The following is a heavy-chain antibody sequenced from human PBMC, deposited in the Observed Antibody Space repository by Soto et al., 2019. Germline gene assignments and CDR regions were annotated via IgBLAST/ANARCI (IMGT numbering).Heavy chain of an antibody. D-gene: IGHD6-13*01. J-gene: IGHJ5*02. Sequence: GASVKVSCKASGGTFSSYAISCVRQAPGQGLEWMGGIIPIFGTANYAQKFQGRVTITADESTSTAYMELSSLRSEDTAVYYCARELPGSWYAFDPWGQGTLVTVSS. CDR1: GGTFSSYA. V-gene: IGHV1-69*13. CDR3: ARELPGSWYAFDP. CDR2: IIPIFGTA.